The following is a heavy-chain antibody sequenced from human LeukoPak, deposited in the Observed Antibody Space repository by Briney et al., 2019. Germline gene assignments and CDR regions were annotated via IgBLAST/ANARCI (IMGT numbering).Heavy chain of an antibody. CDR3: AKDLRGPAAGTWYFDL. CDR2: ISGSGGRT. CDR1: GFTFSNYA. V-gene: IGHV3-23*01. D-gene: IGHD6-13*01. J-gene: IGHJ2*01. Sequence: GGSLRLSCAASGFTFSNYAMSWVRQAPGKGLEGVSAISGSGGRTYYADSVKGRFTISRDNSKNTLYLQMNRLTAEDTALYYCAKDLRGPAAGTWYFDLWGRGTLVTVSS.